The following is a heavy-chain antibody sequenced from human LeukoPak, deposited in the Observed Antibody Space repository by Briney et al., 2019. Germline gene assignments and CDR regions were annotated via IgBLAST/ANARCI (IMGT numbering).Heavy chain of an antibody. Sequence: PGGSLRLSCATSGFTFSSYAMSGVRQAPGRGLEWVSAISGSGDSPYYADSVKGRFTISRDHSKNTLYLQMNSLRAEDTAVYYCRTYYYGSGSYYNMDYWGQGTLVTVSS. CDR3: RTYYYGSGSYYNMDY. J-gene: IGHJ4*02. CDR1: GFTFSSYA. V-gene: IGHV3-23*01. CDR2: ISGSGDSP. D-gene: IGHD3-10*01.